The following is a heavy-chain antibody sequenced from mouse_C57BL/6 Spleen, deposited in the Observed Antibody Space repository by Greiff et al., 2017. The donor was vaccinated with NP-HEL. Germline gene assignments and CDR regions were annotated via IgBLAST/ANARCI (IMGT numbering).Heavy chain of an antibody. Sequence: VQLQQPGAELVRPGSSVKLSCKASGYTFTSYWMHWVKQRPIQGLEWIGNIDPPDSETHYNQKFKDKATLTVDKSSSTAYMQLSSLTSEDSAVYYCARKAGLLWYFDVWGTGTTVTVSS. D-gene: IGHD1-1*01. CDR2: IDPPDSET. V-gene: IGHV1-52*01. CDR3: ARKAGLLWYFDV. J-gene: IGHJ1*03. CDR1: GYTFTSYW.